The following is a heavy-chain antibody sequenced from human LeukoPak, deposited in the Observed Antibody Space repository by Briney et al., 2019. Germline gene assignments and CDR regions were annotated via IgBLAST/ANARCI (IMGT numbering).Heavy chain of an antibody. D-gene: IGHD2-2*01. CDR3: ARDLVPAGGNWFDP. CDR2: IYTSGST. J-gene: IGHJ5*02. V-gene: IGHV4-4*07. CDR1: GGSISSYY. Sequence: SETLSLNCTVAGGSISSYYWSWLRQSAGKGLEWIGRIYTSGSTNYNPSLKSRVTMSVDTSKNQFSLKLSPVTAADTAVYYCARDLVPAGGNWFDPWGQGTLVTVSS.